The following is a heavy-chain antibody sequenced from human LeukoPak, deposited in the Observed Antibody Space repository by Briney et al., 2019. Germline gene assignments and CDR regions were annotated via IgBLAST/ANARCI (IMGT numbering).Heavy chain of an antibody. V-gene: IGHV3-23*01. Sequence: GGSLRLSCAASGLTFNNYATSWVRQAPGNGLEWVSLILSSGSTTYYADSVKGRFTISRDNSKNTLYLQMNSLRAEDTAVYYCAKTDDFSFGFWGQGTLVTVSS. CDR3: AKTDDFSFGF. CDR1: GLTFNNYA. CDR2: ILSSGSTT. J-gene: IGHJ1*01. D-gene: IGHD3-16*01.